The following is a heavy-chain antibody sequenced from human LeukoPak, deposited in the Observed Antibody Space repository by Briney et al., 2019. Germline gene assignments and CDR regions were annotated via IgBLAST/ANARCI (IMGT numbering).Heavy chain of an antibody. J-gene: IGHJ4*02. D-gene: IGHD3-9*01. CDR3: AKVKPGYFDWFDENYFDY. CDR1: GFTFSSYG. V-gene: IGHV3-30*02. Sequence: GGSLRLSCAASGFTFSSYGMHWVRQAPGKGLEWVAFIRYDGSNKYYADSVKGRFTISRDNSKNTLYLQMNSLRAEDTAVYYCAKVKPGYFDWFDENYFDYWGQGTLVTVSS. CDR2: IRYDGSNK.